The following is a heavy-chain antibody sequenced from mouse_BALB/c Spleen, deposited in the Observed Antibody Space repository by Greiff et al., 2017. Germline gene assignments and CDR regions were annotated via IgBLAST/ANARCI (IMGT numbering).Heavy chain of an antibody. D-gene: IGHD2-10*01. J-gene: IGHJ4*01. CDR1: GYAFSSYW. V-gene: IGHV1-80*01. Sequence: QVQLQQSGAELVRPGSSVKISCKASGYAFSSYWMNWVKQRPGQGLEWIGQIYPGDGDTNYNGKFKGKATLTADKSSSTAYMQLSSLTSEDSAVYFCASYYGNLYYAMDYWGQGTSVTVSS. CDR2: IYPGDGDT. CDR3: ASYYGNLYYAMDY.